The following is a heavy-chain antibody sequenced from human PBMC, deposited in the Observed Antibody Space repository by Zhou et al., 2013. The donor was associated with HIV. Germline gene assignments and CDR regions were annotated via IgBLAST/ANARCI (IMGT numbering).Heavy chain of an antibody. J-gene: IGHJ6*03. CDR2: ISSFRGYT. CDR3: ARALSTRWIGGGFYYMDV. CDR1: GYTLTDFG. D-gene: IGHD6-19*01. V-gene: IGHV1-18*01. Sequence: QVQLVQSGAEVKRPGASVKVSCKASGYTLTDFGISWVRQAPGQGLEWMGWISSFRGYTNYAQKVQGRVSVTTDTSTNTAYMELRGLRSDDTAVYYCARALSTRWIGGGFYYMDVWGKGTPVTVS.